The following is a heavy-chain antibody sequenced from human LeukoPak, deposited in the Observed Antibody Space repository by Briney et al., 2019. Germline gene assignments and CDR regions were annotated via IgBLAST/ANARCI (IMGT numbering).Heavy chain of an antibody. J-gene: IGHJ4*02. CDR2: INPNSGGT. V-gene: IGHV1-2*02. CDR1: GYTFTGYY. CDR3: ARIRLNSGYDLKALGY. D-gene: IGHD5-12*01. Sequence: VASVKVSCKASGYTFTGYYMHWVRQAPGQGLEWMGWINPNSGGTNYAQKFQGRVTMTRDTSISTAYMELSRLRSDDTAVYYCARIRLNSGYDLKALGYWGQGTLVTVSS.